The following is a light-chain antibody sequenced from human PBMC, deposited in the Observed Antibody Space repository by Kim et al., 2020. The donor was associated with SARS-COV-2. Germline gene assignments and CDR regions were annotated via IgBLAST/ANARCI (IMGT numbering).Light chain of an antibody. CDR3: NSRESSANHWM. J-gene: IGLJ3*02. V-gene: IGLV3-19*01. CDR1: SLRSYY. CDR2: GKN. Sequence: LGQTVRIKCQGDSLRSYYASWYQQKPGQAPVLVFYGKNNRPSGIPDRVSGYYSGNTASLTITAAQAEDEADYYCNSRESSANHWMFGGGTQLTVL.